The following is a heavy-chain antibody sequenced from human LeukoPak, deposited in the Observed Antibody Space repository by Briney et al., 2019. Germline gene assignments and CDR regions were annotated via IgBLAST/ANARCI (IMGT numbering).Heavy chain of an antibody. V-gene: IGHV3-21*01. CDR2: ISSSSSYI. D-gene: IGHD3-10*01. J-gene: IGHJ5*02. CDR1: GFTFSSYS. Sequence: PGGSLRLSCAASGFTFSSYSMNWVRQAPGKGLEWVSSISSSSSYIYYADSVKGRFTISRDNAKNSLYLQMNSLRAEDTAVYYCARGSRFGELSVWFDPWGQGTLVTVSP. CDR3: ARGSRFGELSVWFDP.